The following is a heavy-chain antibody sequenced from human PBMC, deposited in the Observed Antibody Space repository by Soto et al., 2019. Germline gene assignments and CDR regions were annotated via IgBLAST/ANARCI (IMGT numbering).Heavy chain of an antibody. CDR2: IIPVFGTV. J-gene: IGHJ4*02. CDR1: GGVFRNYA. Sequence: QVQLVQSGAEVKKPGSSVKVSCKASGGVFRNYAINWVRQAPGQGLEWMGGIIPVFGTVDYPQKFQGRVNNTASESTTTPYMEQTSLKTEDTAVYFCARDRWERFSFDSWGQGTLVTVAS. D-gene: IGHD1-26*01. CDR3: ARDRWERFSFDS. V-gene: IGHV1-69*01.